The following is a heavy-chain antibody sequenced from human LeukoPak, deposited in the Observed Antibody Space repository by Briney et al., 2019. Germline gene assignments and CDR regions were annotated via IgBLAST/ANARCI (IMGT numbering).Heavy chain of an antibody. D-gene: IGHD3-10*02. J-gene: IGHJ4*02. CDR3: ARGRRMFRAKNSQTMNDY. CDR1: GGPFSGYY. V-gene: IGHV4-34*01. Sequence: PSETLSLTCAVYGGPFSGYYWSWIRQPPGKGLEWIGEINHSGSTNYNPSLKSRVTISVDTSKNQFSLKLSSVTAADTAVYYCARGRRMFRAKNSQTMNDYWGQGTLVTVSS. CDR2: INHSGST.